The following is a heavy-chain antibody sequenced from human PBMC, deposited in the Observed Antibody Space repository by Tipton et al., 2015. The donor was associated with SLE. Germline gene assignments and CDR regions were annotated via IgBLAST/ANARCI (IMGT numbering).Heavy chain of an antibody. CDR1: GGSISSGSYY. Sequence: TLSLTCTVSGGSISSGSYYWSWIRQPAGKGLEWIGYIYTSGSTNYNPALKSRVTISVDTSKNQFSLKLSSVTAADMAVYYCAAVAASRYYYGMDVWGQGTTVTVSS. D-gene: IGHD2-15*01. J-gene: IGHJ6*02. CDR3: AAVAASRYYYGMDV. V-gene: IGHV4-61*09. CDR2: IYTSGST.